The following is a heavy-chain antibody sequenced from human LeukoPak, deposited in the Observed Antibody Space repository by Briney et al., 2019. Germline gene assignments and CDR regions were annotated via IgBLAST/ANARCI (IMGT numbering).Heavy chain of an antibody. CDR2: INHSGST. D-gene: IGHD5-24*01. CDR1: GGSFSGYY. Sequence: SETLSLTCAVYGGSFSGYYWSWIRQPPGKGLEWIGEINHSGSTNYNPSLKSRVTISVDTSKNQFSLKLSSVTAADTAVYYCARTRAQMATMGSISAFDIWGQGTMVTVSS. CDR3: ARTRAQMATMGSISAFDI. J-gene: IGHJ3*02. V-gene: IGHV4-34*01.